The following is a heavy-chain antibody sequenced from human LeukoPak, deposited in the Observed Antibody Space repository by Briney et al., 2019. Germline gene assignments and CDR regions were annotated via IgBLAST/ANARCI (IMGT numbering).Heavy chain of an antibody. CDR2: ISGSGAIT. V-gene: IGHV3-23*01. Sequence: GGSLRLSCAASGFSFSSYAMSWVRQAPGKGLEWVSAISGSGAITYYADSVKGRFTISRDSSKNTLYLQMNSLRVEDTAVYYCARDLDSSGYCFDYWGQGTLVTVSS. J-gene: IGHJ4*02. CDR1: GFSFSSYA. CDR3: ARDLDSSGYCFDY. D-gene: IGHD3-22*01.